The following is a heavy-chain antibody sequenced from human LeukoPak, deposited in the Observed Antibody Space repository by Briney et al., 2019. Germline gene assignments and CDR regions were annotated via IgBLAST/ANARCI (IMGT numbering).Heavy chain of an antibody. CDR2: ISPDGSSA. CDR3: ARVSFCPRCHFDY. CDR1: GSSFSSYW. Sequence: PGGSLRLSCAASGSSFSSYWMHWVRQAPGKGLVWVARISPDGSSALSADSVRGRFTISRDNADNTLYLQLNSLRAEDTAVYYCARVSFCPRCHFDYWGQGTLVTVPS. J-gene: IGHJ4*02. D-gene: IGHD2/OR15-2a*01. V-gene: IGHV3-74*03.